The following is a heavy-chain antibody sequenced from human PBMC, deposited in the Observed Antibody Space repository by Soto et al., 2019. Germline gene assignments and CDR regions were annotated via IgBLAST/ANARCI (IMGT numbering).Heavy chain of an antibody. CDR1: GFSLSTSGMR. J-gene: IGHJ4*02. D-gene: IGHD1-20*01. CDR2: IDWDDDK. CDR3: ARELTGVLDY. Sequence: SGPTLVNPTQTLTLTCTFSGFSLSTSGMRVSWIRQPPGKALEWLARIDWDDDKFYSTSLKTRLTISKDTSKNQVVLTMTNMDPVDTATYYCARELTGVLDYWGQGTLVTVSS. V-gene: IGHV2-70*04.